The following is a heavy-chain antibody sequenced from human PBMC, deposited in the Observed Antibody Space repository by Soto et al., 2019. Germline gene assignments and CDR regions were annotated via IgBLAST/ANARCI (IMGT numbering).Heavy chain of an antibody. J-gene: IGHJ4*02. Sequence: QVQLVRPGGGGKKPGASGKVSCKAPGYNYTNSGVTWVRQPPGQGLEGMGRLSAFNHKANYAPNIQDRVTMTIDTSTNTAHMEMRSLRPDDTAVYYCARQHNDLWTDSPDFDYWGQGTLVTVSA. CDR2: LSAFNHKA. CDR1: GYNYTNSG. V-gene: IGHV1-18*04. CDR3: ARQHNDLWTDSPDFDY. D-gene: IGHD3-9*01.